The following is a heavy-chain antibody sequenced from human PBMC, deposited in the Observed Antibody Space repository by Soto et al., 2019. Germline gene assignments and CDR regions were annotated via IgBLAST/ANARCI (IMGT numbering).Heavy chain of an antibody. V-gene: IGHV4-34*01. J-gene: IGHJ6*03. CDR2: INHSGST. CDR1: GGSFSGYY. Sequence: SETLSLTCAVYGGSFSGYYWSWIRQPPGKGLEWIGEINHSGSTNYNPSLKSRVTISVDTSKNQFSLKLSSVTAADTAVYYCARGAAIHYYYYMDVWGKGTTVTVSS. D-gene: IGHD2-21*02. CDR3: ARGAAIHYYYYMDV.